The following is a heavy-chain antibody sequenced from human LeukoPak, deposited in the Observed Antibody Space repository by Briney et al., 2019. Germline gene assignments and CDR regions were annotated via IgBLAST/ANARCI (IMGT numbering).Heavy chain of an antibody. Sequence: MPGGPLRLSCAASGFIFSSAWMTWLRHPPGKGLEWGGRIKSKTDDGTVDYAAPVKGRFTISRDDSISTLYLQVNSLKTEDTAMYYCIVSNYYSSGSYNFDSWGQGTLVTVSS. J-gene: IGHJ4*02. CDR2: IKSKTDDGTV. CDR3: IVSNYYSSGSYNFDS. CDR1: GFIFSSAW. V-gene: IGHV3-15*01. D-gene: IGHD3-10*01.